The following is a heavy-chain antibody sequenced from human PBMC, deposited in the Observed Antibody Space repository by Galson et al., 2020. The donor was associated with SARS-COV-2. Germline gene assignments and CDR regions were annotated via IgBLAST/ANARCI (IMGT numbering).Heavy chain of an antibody. Sequence: ALHGESLKISCAASGFTFSSYWMHWVRQAPGKGLVWVSRIYSEGSSTSYADSVKGRFTISGDNAKNTLYLQMSSLRAEDTAVYYCLKELAVAGTWLAEGWGQGTLVTVSS. CDR3: LKELAVAGTWLAEG. CDR1: GFTFSSYW. D-gene: IGHD6-19*01. CDR2: IYSEGSST. J-gene: IGHJ4*02. V-gene: IGHV3-74*01.